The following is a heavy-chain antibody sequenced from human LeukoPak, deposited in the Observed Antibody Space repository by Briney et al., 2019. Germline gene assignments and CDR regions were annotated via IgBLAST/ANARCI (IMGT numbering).Heavy chain of an antibody. Sequence: KCGESLKISCKDSGYSFTSYWIGWVRQMPGKGLEWMGIIYPGDSDTRYSPSFQGQVTISADKSISTAYLQWSSLKASDTAMYYCARLKGAAGYCSGGSCLHNWFDPWGQGTLVTVSS. D-gene: IGHD2-15*01. CDR1: GYSFTSYW. V-gene: IGHV5-51*01. CDR2: IYPGDSDT. CDR3: ARLKGAAGYCSGGSCLHNWFDP. J-gene: IGHJ5*02.